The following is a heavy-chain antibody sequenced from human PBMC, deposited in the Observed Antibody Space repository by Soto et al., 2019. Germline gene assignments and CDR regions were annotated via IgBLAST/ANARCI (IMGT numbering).Heavy chain of an antibody. D-gene: IGHD6-19*01. V-gene: IGHV3-23*01. Sequence: GGSLRLSCAASGFTFSSYAMSWVRQAPGKGLEWVSAISGSGGSTYYADSVKGRFTISRDNAKNTLYLQMNSLRAEDTAVYYCARGGTPNIVVAGGFDVRGQGTLVTVSS. CDR3: ARGGTPNIVVAGGFDV. CDR2: ISGSGGST. J-gene: IGHJ4*02. CDR1: GFTFSSYA.